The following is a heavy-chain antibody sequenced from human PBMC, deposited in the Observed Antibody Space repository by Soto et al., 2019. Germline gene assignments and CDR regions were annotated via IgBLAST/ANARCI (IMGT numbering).Heavy chain of an antibody. CDR3: ARGGRRDGYNYGMDV. J-gene: IGHJ6*02. CDR1: GFPFSSYA. Sequence: QVQLVESGGGVVQPGRSLKLSCEASGFPFSSYAMHWVRQAPGKGLEWVAVISYDGSNKYYADSVKGRFTISRDNSKNTLYLQMNSLRAEDTAVYYCARGGRRDGYNYGMDVWGQGTTVTVSS. CDR2: ISYDGSNK. D-gene: IGHD3-16*01. V-gene: IGHV3-30-3*01.